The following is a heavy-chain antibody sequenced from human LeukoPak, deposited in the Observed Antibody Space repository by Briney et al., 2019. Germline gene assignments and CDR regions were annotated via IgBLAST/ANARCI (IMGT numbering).Heavy chain of an antibody. J-gene: IGHJ4*02. CDR3: ARQASCSGTNCYPFGY. CDR2: ISYSGST. Sequence: PSETLSLTCTVSGGSISSDYWSWIRQPPGKGLEWIGWISYSGSTTYNPSLKTRVTISLDTSKNQFSLKLSSVTAADTAVYYCARQASCSGTNCYPFGYWGQGTLVTVSS. D-gene: IGHD2-2*01. CDR1: GGSISSDY. V-gene: IGHV4-59*08.